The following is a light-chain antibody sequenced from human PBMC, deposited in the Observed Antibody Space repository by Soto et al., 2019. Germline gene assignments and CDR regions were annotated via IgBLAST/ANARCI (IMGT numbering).Light chain of an antibody. Sequence: EIVMTQSPATLSVCPGERATLSCRASQSVSSNLAWYQQKPGQAPRLLIYGASTRATGIPARFSGSGSGTEFTLTISSLQSEDFAIYYCQQYNNWQTFGQGTKVDIK. J-gene: IGKJ1*01. CDR1: QSVSSN. CDR2: GAS. CDR3: QQYNNWQT. V-gene: IGKV3-15*01.